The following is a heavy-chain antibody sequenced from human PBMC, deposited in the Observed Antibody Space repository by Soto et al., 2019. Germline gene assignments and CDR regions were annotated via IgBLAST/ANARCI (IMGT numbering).Heavy chain of an antibody. Sequence: SETLSLTCAVSGASISSSNWWSWVRQPPGKGLEWIGEIFHTGITNYNPSLKSLVTISVDKSRNQFSLKLRSVTAADTAVYYCSRGGDYIWGSYRRSNWFDPWGQGTLVTVSS. D-gene: IGHD3-16*02. CDR1: GASISSSNW. V-gene: IGHV4-4*02. CDR2: IFHTGIT. CDR3: SRGGDYIWGSYRRSNWFDP. J-gene: IGHJ5*02.